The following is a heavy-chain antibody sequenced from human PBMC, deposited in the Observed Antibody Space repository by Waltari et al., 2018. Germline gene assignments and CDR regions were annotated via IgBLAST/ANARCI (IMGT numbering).Heavy chain of an antibody. CDR1: GYSFTSYW. CDR3: ARRLTGYSSSWDFDY. V-gene: IGHV5-51*01. CDR2: IYPGDSDT. J-gene: IGHJ4*02. D-gene: IGHD6-13*01. Sequence: EVQLVQSGAEVKKPGESLKISCKGSGYSFTSYWIGWVRQLPGKGLEWMGIIYPGDSDTRYSPAFQGQVTISADKSISTAYLQWSSLKASDTAMYYCARRLTGYSSSWDFDYWGQGTLVTVSS.